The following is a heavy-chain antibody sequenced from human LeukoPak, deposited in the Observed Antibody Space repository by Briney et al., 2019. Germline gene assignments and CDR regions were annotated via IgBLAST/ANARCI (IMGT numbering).Heavy chain of an antibody. J-gene: IGHJ6*02. V-gene: IGHV3-53*01. CDR2: IYSGGST. Sequence: GGSLRLSCAASGFTVSSNYMSWVRQAPGKGLEWVSVIYSGGSTYYADSVKGRFTISRDNSNNTLYLQMNSLRAEDTAVYYCARALRARITGTTASVYGMDVWGQGTTVTVSS. CDR3: ARALRARITGTTASVYGMDV. D-gene: IGHD1-20*01. CDR1: GFTVSSNY.